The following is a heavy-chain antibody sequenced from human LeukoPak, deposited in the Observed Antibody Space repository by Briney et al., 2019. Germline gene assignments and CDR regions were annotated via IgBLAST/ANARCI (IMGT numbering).Heavy chain of an antibody. CDR2: IKQDGSEK. Sequence: GGSLRLSCAASGFTFDDYAMHWVRQAPGKGLEWVANIKQDGSEKYYVDSVKGRFTISRDNAKNSLSLQMNSLRAEDTAVYYCARRDHGDYGEEYWGQGTLVTVSS. D-gene: IGHD4-17*01. CDR3: ARRDHGDYGEEY. V-gene: IGHV3-7*01. CDR1: GFTFDDYA. J-gene: IGHJ4*02.